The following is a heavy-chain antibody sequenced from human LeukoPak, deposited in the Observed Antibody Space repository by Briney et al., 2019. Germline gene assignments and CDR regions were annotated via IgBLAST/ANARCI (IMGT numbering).Heavy chain of an antibody. D-gene: IGHD2-21*02. CDR1: GSSVSSGSYY. CDR3: ARTLAYCGGDCYSVDY. Sequence: SETLSLTCTVSGSSVSSGSYYWSWIRQPPGKGLEWIGYIYYSGSTNYNPSLKSRVTISVDTSKNQFSLKLSSVTAADTAVYYCARTLAYCGGDCYSVDYWGQGTLVTVSS. V-gene: IGHV4-61*01. CDR2: IYYSGST. J-gene: IGHJ4*02.